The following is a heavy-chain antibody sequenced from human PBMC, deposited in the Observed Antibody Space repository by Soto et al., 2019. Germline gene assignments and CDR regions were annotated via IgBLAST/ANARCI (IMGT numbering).Heavy chain of an antibody. J-gene: IGHJ4*01. V-gene: IGHV4-38-2*01. CDR2: IYHNGGT. CDR3: VRLSFRTDTYDYGIDY. CDR1: GYSISSGYY. Sequence: PSETLSLTCAASGYSISSGYYWGWVRQPPGQGPEWIGTIYHNGGTYYNPSLNSRVTMSVDTAKNQFSLRLSSVTAADTAVYSCVRLSFRTDTYDYGIDYWGHGTLVTVYS. D-gene: IGHD4-17*01.